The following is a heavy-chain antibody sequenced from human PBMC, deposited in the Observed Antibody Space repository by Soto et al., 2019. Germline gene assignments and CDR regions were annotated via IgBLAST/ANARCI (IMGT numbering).Heavy chain of an antibody. D-gene: IGHD2-2*01. Sequence: EEQLVESGGGLVQPGGSLRLSCAASGFIFSSCWMHWVRQAPGKGPVWVSRLNSDGRITNYADSVKGRFTVSRDNARNTMYLQMNSLRAEDTAMYYCARGDCSTTNYYQGDWLDPWGQGTLVTVSS. CDR1: GFIFSSCW. CDR3: ARGDCSTTNYYQGDWLDP. CDR2: LNSDGRIT. J-gene: IGHJ5*02. V-gene: IGHV3-74*01.